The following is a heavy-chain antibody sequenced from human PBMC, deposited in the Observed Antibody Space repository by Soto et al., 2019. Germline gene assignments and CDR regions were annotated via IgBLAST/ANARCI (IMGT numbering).Heavy chain of an antibody. Sequence: SLRLSCAASGFTFSSYYIHWVRQAPGKGLEWVAVISDDGTKQYYADSVKGRFTISRDNSENTLYLQMNSLRLDDTAIYYCARDSADNNNWQKTSPLADYWGQGTLVTVSS. V-gene: IGHV3-30-3*01. CDR3: ARDSADNNNWQKTSPLADY. D-gene: IGHD1-1*01. CDR2: ISDDGTKQ. J-gene: IGHJ4*02. CDR1: GFTFSSYY.